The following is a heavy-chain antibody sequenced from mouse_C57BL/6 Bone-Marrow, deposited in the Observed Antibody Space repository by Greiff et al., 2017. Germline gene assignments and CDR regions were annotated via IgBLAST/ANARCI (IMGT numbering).Heavy chain of an antibody. J-gene: IGHJ2*01. CDR3: ARPYYYCSSYGVLYYFDY. CDR2: IYPRSGNT. CDR1: GYTFTSYG. V-gene: IGHV1-81*01. D-gene: IGHD1-1*01. Sequence: QVQLKQSGAELARPGASVKLSCKASGYTFTSYGISWVKQRTGQGLEWIGEIYPRSGNTYYNEKFKGKATLTADKSSSTAYMELRSLTSEDSAVXFCARPYYYCSSYGVLYYFDYWGQGTTLTVSS.